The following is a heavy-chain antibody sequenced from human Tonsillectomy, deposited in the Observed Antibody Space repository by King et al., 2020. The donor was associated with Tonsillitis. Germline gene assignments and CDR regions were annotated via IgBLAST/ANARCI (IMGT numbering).Heavy chain of an antibody. D-gene: IGHD3-9*01. CDR2: IRSKAYGGTT. CDR3: TGNYDILTGYYETNNMDG. J-gene: IGHJ6*03. CDR1: GFTFGDYA. Sequence: VQLVESGGGLVQPGRSLRLSCTASGFTFGDYAMTWVRQAPGKGLEWVGFIRSKAYGGTTEYAASVKGRFTISRDDSRSITYLQMNSLKTEDTAVYFCTGNYDILTGYYETNNMDGWGEGTTLTVSS. V-gene: IGHV3-49*04.